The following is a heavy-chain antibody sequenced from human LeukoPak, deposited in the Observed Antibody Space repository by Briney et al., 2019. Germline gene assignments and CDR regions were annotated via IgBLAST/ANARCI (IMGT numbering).Heavy chain of an antibody. J-gene: IGHJ4*02. Sequence: SETLSLTCIVSGDSITSYYWSWIRQPPGKGLEWIGEINHSGSTNYNPSLKSRVTISVDTSKNQFSLKLSSVTAADTAVYYCARVGATPLGHAFDYWGQGTLVTVSS. CDR2: INHSGST. D-gene: IGHD1-26*01. CDR1: GDSITSYY. CDR3: ARVGATPLGHAFDY. V-gene: IGHV4-34*01.